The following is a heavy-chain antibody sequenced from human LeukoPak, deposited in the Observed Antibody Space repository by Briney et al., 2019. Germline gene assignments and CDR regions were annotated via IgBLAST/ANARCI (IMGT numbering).Heavy chain of an antibody. V-gene: IGHV4-30-2*01. CDR2: IYHSGST. J-gene: IGHJ3*02. CDR1: GGSFSSGGYS. D-gene: IGHD1-14*01. Sequence: SETLSLTCAVYGGSFSSGGYSWSWIRQPPGKGLEWIGYIYHSGSTYYNPSLKSRVTISVDRSKNQFSLKLSSVTAADTAVYYCARGADLVLGGNQDAFDIWGQGTMVTVSS. CDR3: ARGADLVLGGNQDAFDI.